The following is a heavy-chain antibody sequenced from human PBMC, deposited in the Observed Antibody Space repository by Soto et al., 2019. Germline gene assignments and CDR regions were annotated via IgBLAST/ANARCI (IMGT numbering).Heavy chain of an antibody. CDR3: ARESPLYGGSTGHFDY. CDR2: IIPLFGTT. D-gene: IGHD3-10*01. Sequence: SVKVSCKAFGGTFSRHAISWVRQAPGQGLEWMGGIIPLFGTTTYAQKFQGRVTITAEISAYTVYMELNGLRSEDTAVYYCARESPLYGGSTGHFDYWGQGSLVTVSS. CDR1: GGTFSRHA. J-gene: IGHJ4*02. V-gene: IGHV1-69*06.